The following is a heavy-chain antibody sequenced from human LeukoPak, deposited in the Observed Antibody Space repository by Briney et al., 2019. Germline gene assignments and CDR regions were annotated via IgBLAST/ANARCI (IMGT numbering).Heavy chain of an antibody. V-gene: IGHV3-23*01. D-gene: IGHD3-22*01. CDR2: ISGSGGST. Sequence: HSGGSLRLSCAASGFTFSSYAMSWVRQAPGKGLEWVSAISGSGGSTYYADSVKGRFTISRDNSKNTLYLQMNSLRAEDTAVYYCAKEKGGYYDSSGYYYPYYYYYYGMDVWGQGTTVTVSS. CDR1: GFTFSSYA. CDR3: AKEKGGYYDSSGYYYPYYYYYYGMDV. J-gene: IGHJ6*02.